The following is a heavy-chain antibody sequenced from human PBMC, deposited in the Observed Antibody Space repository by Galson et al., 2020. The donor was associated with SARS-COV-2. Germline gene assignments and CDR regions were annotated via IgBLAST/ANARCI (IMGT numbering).Heavy chain of an antibody. CDR3: ARGGADSAWYWIY. Sequence: GESLKISCAASGLTLSSYWMTWVRQAPGKGPEWVANIKQDGSERYYVDSVKGRFTISRDNAKNSLYLEINNLRVEDTAMYYCARGGADSAWYWIYWGQGTLVTVSS. J-gene: IGHJ4*02. CDR1: GLTLSSYW. CDR2: IKQDGSER. D-gene: IGHD6-19*01. V-gene: IGHV3-7*01.